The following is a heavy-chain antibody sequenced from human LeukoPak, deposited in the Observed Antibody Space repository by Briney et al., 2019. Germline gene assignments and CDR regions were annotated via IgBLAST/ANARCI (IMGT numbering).Heavy chain of an antibody. CDR1: GGSITSYY. Sequence: PSETLSLTCTVSGGSITSYYRSWIRQSPGKGLEWIGFMYYSGTTNYNPSLKSRVTISLGMSKNQFSLKLSSVTAADTAVYYCARDSHYYDPGGYYSRGEYYHHGMDAWGQGTTVTASS. D-gene: IGHD3-22*01. CDR3: ARDSHYYDPGGYYSRGEYYHHGMDA. CDR2: MYYSGTT. J-gene: IGHJ6*02. V-gene: IGHV4-59*01.